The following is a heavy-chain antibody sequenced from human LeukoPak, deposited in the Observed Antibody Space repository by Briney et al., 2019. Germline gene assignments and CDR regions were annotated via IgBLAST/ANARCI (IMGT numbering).Heavy chain of an antibody. CDR2: INHSGST. CDR1: GGSISSSSYY. V-gene: IGHV4-39*07. CDR3: ARAPFDYDYVWGSYRPQPFDP. J-gene: IGHJ5*02. D-gene: IGHD3-16*02. Sequence: PSETLSLTCTVSGGSISSSSYYWGWIRQPPGKGLEWIGEINHSGSTNYNPSLKSRVTISVDTSKNQFSLKLSSVTAADTAVYYCARAPFDYDYVWGSYRPQPFDPWGQGTLVTVSS.